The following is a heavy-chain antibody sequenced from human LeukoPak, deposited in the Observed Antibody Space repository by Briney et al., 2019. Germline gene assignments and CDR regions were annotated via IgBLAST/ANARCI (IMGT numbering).Heavy chain of an antibody. D-gene: IGHD2-2*01. CDR2: ISSTGGST. V-gene: IGHV3-64*01. CDR1: GFTFSSYA. CDR3: AKASGRYCSSTRCQAPLDY. J-gene: IGHJ4*02. Sequence: GGSLRLSCAASGFTFSSYAMHWVRQAPGKGLEYVSAISSTGGSTYYANSVKGRFTISRDNSKNTLYLQMGSLRAEDMAVYYCAKASGRYCSSTRCQAPLDYWGQGTLVTVSS.